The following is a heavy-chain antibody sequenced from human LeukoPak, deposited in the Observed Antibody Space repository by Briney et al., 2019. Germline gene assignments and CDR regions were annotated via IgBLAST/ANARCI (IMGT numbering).Heavy chain of an antibody. CDR1: GYTFTSYY. J-gene: IGHJ4*02. D-gene: IGHD2-2*01. V-gene: IGHV1-46*01. CDR2: INPSGGST. CDR3: ARGSRDCSSTSCYAGIHY. Sequence: ASVKVSCKASGYTFTSYYMHWVRQAPGQGLEWMGIINPSGGSTNYAQNLQGRVTMTTDTSTSTAYMDLRSLRSDDTAVYYCARGSRDCSSTSCYAGIHYWGQGTLVTVSS.